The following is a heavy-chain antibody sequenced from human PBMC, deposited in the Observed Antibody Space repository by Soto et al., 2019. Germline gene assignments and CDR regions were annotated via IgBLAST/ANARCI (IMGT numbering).Heavy chain of an antibody. CDR3: ARLGELSFLAFDY. D-gene: IGHD3-16*02. CDR1: GYTFTSYA. V-gene: IGHV1-3*01. CDR2: IDAGNGNT. J-gene: IGHJ4*02. Sequence: QVQLVQSGAEVKKPGASVKVSCKASGYTFTSYAMHWVRQAPGQRLEWMGWIDAGNGNTKYSQKFQGRVTITRDTSASTAYMELSSLRSEDTAVYYCARLGELSFLAFDYWGQGTLVTVSS.